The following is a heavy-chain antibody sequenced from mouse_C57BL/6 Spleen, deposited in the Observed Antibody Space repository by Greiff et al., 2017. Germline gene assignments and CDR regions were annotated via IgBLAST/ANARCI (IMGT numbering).Heavy chain of an antibody. Sequence: VQLQQPGAELVRPGSSVKLSCKASGYTFTSYWMHWVKQRPIQGLEWIGNIDPSDSETHYNQKFKDKATLTVDKSSSTAYMPLSSLTSEDSAVYYCARSDYGSSFYFDYWGQGTTLTVSS. CDR1: GYTFTSYW. CDR3: ARSDYGSSFYFDY. CDR2: IDPSDSET. V-gene: IGHV1-52*01. J-gene: IGHJ2*01. D-gene: IGHD1-1*01.